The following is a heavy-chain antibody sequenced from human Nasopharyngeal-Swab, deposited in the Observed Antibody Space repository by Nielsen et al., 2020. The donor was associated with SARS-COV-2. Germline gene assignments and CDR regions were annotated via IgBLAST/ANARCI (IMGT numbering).Heavy chain of an antibody. CDR3: ARDFYGSGSYYNAYGMDV. J-gene: IGHJ6*02. D-gene: IGHD3-10*01. Sequence: WIRQPPGKGLEWVANIKQDGSEKYYVDSVKGRFTISRDNAKNSLYLQMNSLRAEDTAVYYCARDFYGSGSYYNAYGMDVWGQGTPVTVSS. CDR2: IKQDGSEK. V-gene: IGHV3-7*01.